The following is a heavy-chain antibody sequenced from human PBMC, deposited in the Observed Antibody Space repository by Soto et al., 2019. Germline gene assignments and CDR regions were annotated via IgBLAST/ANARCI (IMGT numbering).Heavy chain of an antibody. CDR3: AHRYLGNYYRWYFDS. CDR1: GFSLTTSGAG. D-gene: IGHD3-10*01. J-gene: IGHJ4*02. Sequence: QITLKESGPTLVKPTQTLTLTCTYSGFSLTTSGAGVGWIRQPPGKALEWLALISWKDDKRYNPGLESRLTITKDTSKNQVILTLTNMDPVDTATYFCAHRYLGNYYRWYFDSWGQGTLVTVSS. V-gene: IGHV2-5*01. CDR2: ISWKDDK.